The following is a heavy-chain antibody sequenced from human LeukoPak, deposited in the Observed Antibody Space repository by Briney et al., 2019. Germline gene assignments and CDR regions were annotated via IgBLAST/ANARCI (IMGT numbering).Heavy chain of an antibody. V-gene: IGHV4-39*07. J-gene: IGHJ4*02. Sequence: SETLSLTCTVSGGSISSSSYYWGWIRQPPGKGLEWIGSIYHSGSTYYNPSLKSRVTISVDTSKNQFSLKLSSVTAADTAVYYCARDFGFGELLPFDYWGQGTLVTVSS. CDR2: IYHSGST. CDR1: GGSISSSSYY. CDR3: ARDFGFGELLPFDY. D-gene: IGHD3-10*01.